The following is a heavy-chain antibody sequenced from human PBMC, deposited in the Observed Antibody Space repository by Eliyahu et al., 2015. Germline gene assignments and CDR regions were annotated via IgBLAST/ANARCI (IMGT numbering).Heavy chain of an antibody. V-gene: IGHV1-69*05. D-gene: IGHD1-7*01. CDR3: ARETGTTPYNWFDP. J-gene: IGHJ5*02. Sequence: QVQLVQSGAEVKKPGSSVKVSCXASGGXFSSXAISWVRQAPGQGLEWMGGISPIFGTANYAQKFQGRVTITTDESTSTAYMELSSLRSEDTAVYYCARETGTTPYNWFDPWGQGTLVTVSS. CDR1: GGXFSSXA. CDR2: ISPIFGTA.